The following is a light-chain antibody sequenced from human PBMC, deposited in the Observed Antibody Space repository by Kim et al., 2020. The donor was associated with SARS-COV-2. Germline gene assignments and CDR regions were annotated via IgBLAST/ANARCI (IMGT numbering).Light chain of an antibody. J-gene: IGLJ2*01. CDR2: ADN. Sequence: GKTVTIYCTRSSGSMASYYVQWYQQRPGSAPTTVIYADNQRPSGVPDRFSGSIDSSSNSASLTISGLKTEDEADYYCQSYDSSNVVFGGGTQLTVL. CDR1: SGSMASYY. V-gene: IGLV6-57*03. CDR3: QSYDSSNVV.